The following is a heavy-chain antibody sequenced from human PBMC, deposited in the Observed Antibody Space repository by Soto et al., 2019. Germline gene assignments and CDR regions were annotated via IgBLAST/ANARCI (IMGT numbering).Heavy chain of an antibody. CDR2: IGTAGDT. CDR1: GFPFSSYD. D-gene: IGHD6-6*01. V-gene: IGHV3-13*01. J-gene: IGHJ6*02. CDR3: ARAQGYSSSSNYGMDV. Sequence: GGSLRLSCAASGFPFSSYDMHWVRQATGKGLEWVSAIGTAGDTYYPGSVKGRFTISRENAKNSLYLQMNSLRAEDTAVYYCARAQGYSSSSNYGMDVWGQGTTVTVSS.